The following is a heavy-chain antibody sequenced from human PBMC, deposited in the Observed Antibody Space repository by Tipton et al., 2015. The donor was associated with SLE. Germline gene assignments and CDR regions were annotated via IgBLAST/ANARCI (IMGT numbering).Heavy chain of an antibody. CDR1: GGSFSGYY. V-gene: IGHV4-34*01. Sequence: TLSLTCAVYGGSFSGYYWSWIRQPPGKGLEWIGEINHSGSTYYNPSLKSRVTISVDTSKNQFSLKLSSVTAADTAVYYCARYCSGGSCYYAFDIWGQGTMVTVSS. D-gene: IGHD2-15*01. J-gene: IGHJ3*02. CDR2: INHSGST. CDR3: ARYCSGGSCYYAFDI.